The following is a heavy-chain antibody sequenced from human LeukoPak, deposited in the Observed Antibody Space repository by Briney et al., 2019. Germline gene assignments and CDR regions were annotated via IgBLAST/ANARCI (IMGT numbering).Heavy chain of an antibody. D-gene: IGHD1-26*01. J-gene: IGHJ4*02. CDR3: ASIRGTFGY. Sequence: GGSLRLSCAASGFTFSAHFLDWVRQAPGKGLEWVGRTRNKANSYITEYAASVKGRFTISRDDSKNSLYLQMSSLKTDDTAMYYCASIRGTFGYWGQGTLVTVSS. V-gene: IGHV3-72*01. CDR1: GFTFSAHF. CDR2: TRNKANSYIT.